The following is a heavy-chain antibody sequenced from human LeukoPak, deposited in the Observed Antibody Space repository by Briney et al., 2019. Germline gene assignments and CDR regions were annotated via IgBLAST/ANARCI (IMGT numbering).Heavy chain of an antibody. V-gene: IGHV3-30*04. Sequence: GGSLRLSCAASGFTFSSYAMHWVRQAPGKGLEWVAVISYDGSNKYYADSVKGRFTISRDNSKNTLYLQMNSLRAEDTAVYYCARAYGMDVWGQGTTVTVSS. CDR3: ARAYGMDV. CDR1: GFTFSSYA. CDR2: ISYDGSNK. J-gene: IGHJ6*02.